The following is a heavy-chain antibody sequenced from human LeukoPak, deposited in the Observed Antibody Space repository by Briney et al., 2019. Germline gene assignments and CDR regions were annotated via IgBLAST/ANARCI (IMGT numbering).Heavy chain of an antibody. V-gene: IGHV1-8*01. CDR2: MNADSGKT. J-gene: IGHJ4*02. CDR3: PRGPSAYPQY. Sequence: ASVKVSCKASGYTFTNYDINWVRQATGQGFEWMGWMNADSGKTGYVQKFQGRLTITRDASISTAYMELSSLRSEDTAFYYCPRGPSAYPQYWGQGTLVTVSS. D-gene: IGHD3-16*01. CDR1: GYTFTNYD.